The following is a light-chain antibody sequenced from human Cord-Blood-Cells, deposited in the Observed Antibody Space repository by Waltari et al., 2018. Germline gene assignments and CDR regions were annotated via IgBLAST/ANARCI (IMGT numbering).Light chain of an antibody. CDR2: GNS. J-gene: IGLJ1*01. Sequence: QSVLTQPPSVSGAPGQRVTISCTGSSSNIGAGYDVHWYQQLPGTAPKLLIYGNSKRPSGVPDRFSGSKSGTSASLGITGLQAEDEADYYCQSYDSSLSGYVFGTGTKVTVL. CDR3: QSYDSSLSGYV. V-gene: IGLV1-40*01. CDR1: SSNIGAGYD.